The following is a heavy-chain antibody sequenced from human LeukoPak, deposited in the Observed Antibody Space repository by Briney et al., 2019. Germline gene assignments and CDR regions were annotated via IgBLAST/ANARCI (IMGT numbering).Heavy chain of an antibody. CDR1: GDSISSYD. Sequence: SETLSLTCTVSGDSISSYDWSWIRRPPGEGLEWIGYAYHSGITNSNPSVKSRVTISVDTSESQFSLRLSSVTAADTAIYYCASHGRTFDPCGQGILVTVSS. J-gene: IGHJ5*02. CDR3: ASHGRTFDP. CDR2: AYHSGIT. D-gene: IGHD2-2*01. V-gene: IGHV4-59*01.